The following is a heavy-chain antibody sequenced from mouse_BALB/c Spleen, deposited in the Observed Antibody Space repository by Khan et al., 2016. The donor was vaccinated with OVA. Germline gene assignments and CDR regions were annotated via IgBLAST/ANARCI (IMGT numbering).Heavy chain of an antibody. CDR2: VNTYYGDA. Sequence: QVQLQQSGAELVRPGVSVKISCKGSGYTFTDFTMHWVKQSHAKSLEWIGVVNTYYGDATYNQKFKGKATMTVDKSSTTAYMELARLTSEDSAIYYCARGGGGDRFAYWGQGTLVTVPA. CDR1: GYTFTDFT. J-gene: IGHJ3*01. CDR3: ARGGGGDRFAY. V-gene: IGHV1S137*01.